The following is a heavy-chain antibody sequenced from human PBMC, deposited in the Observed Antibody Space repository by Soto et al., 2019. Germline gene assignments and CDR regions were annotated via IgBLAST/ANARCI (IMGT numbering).Heavy chain of an antibody. D-gene: IGHD6-19*01. Sequence: QVQLVQSGAEVQKPGSSVKVSCKAYGGNPRNSAISWVRQAPGQGLEWVGGIIPVFGIVKYAQKFQGRVTITADESTNTAYMDLGSLRSEDSAVYYCASGRITVVGSRAYYSMDVWGQGTTVTVSS. CDR1: GGNPRNSA. CDR2: IIPVFGIV. CDR3: ASGRITVVGSRAYYSMDV. V-gene: IGHV1-69*01. J-gene: IGHJ6*02.